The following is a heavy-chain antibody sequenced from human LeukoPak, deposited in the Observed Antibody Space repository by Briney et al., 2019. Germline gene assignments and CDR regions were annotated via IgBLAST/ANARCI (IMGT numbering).Heavy chain of an antibody. CDR2: MNPNSGNT. Sequence: ASVTVSFKASGYTFTIYDINWVRQATGQGLEWMGWMNPNSGNTGYAQKFQGRVTMTRDTSTSTVYMELSSLRSEDTAVYYCARDEADLYYYYYMDAGGKGTTVTIS. V-gene: IGHV1-8*02. CDR1: GYTFTIYD. CDR3: ARDEADLYYYYYMDA. J-gene: IGHJ6*03.